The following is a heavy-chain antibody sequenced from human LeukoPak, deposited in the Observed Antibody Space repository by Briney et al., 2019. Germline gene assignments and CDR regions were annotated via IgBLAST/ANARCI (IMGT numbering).Heavy chain of an antibody. CDR3: ARTRLANFDYFDY. CDR2: IIPIFGTA. D-gene: IGHD3-9*01. V-gene: IGHV1-69*05. CDR1: GGTFSSYA. J-gene: IGHJ4*02. Sequence: SVKVSCKASGGTFSSYAISWVRQAPGQGLEWMGGIIPIFGTANYAQKFQGRVTMTRDMSTSTVYMELSSLRSEDTAVYYCARTRLANFDYFDYWGQGTLVTVSS.